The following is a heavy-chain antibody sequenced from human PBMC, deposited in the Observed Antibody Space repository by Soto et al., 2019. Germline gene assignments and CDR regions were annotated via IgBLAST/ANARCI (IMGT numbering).Heavy chain of an antibody. Sequence: XETLSLTCSVYGASLSDNDCNWLRQPPGKGLEWIGEINHSGNTNYNPSLRSRVTISIDTSKNQLSLNLRSVSAADTAVYYCARGRGEFDDWGQGTPVTVSS. J-gene: IGHJ5*02. D-gene: IGHD2-21*01. CDR3: ARGRGEFDD. CDR1: GASLSDND. CDR2: INHSGNT. V-gene: IGHV4-34*01.